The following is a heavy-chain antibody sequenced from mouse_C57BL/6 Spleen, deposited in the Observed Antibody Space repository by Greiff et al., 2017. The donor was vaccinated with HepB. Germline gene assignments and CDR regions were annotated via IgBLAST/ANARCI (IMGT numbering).Heavy chain of an antibody. Sequence: ESGPGLVKPSQSLSLTCSVTGYSITSGYYWNWIRQFPGNKLEWMGYISYDGSNNYNPSLKNRISITRDTSKNQFFLKLNSVTTEDTATYYCAREDYYSNQGDYWGQGTTLTVSS. V-gene: IGHV3-6*01. D-gene: IGHD2-5*01. J-gene: IGHJ2*01. CDR2: ISYDGSN. CDR3: AREDYYSNQGDY. CDR1: GYSITSGYY.